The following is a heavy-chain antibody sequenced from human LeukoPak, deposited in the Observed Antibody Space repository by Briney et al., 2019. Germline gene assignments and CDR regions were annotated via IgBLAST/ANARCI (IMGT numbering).Heavy chain of an antibody. CDR2: IYYTVNT. J-gene: IGHJ4*02. D-gene: IGHD2-21*02. CDR3: ARGIGLGYLAYCGGDCYSPFDY. CDR1: GSSISSDYY. Sequence: TTSETLSLTCTVSGSSISSDYYWGWIRQSPGKGLEWIGSIYYTVNTYYNPSLKSRVTISDDTSKNQFSLKLSSVTAADTAVYYCARGIGLGYLAYCGGDCYSPFDYWGQGTLVTVSS. V-gene: IGHV4-38-2*02.